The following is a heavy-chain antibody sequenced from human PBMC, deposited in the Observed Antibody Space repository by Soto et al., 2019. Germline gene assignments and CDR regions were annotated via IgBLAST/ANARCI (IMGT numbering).Heavy chain of an antibody. J-gene: IGHJ3*02. CDR2: IIPIFGTA. CDR3: ARDCTNGVCYRDDAFDI. V-gene: IGHV1-69*13. D-gene: IGHD2-8*01. Sequence: ASVKVSCKASGGTFSSYVISWVRQPPGQGLGWLGGIIPIFGTANYAQKFQGRVTITADESTSTAYMELSSLRSEDTAVYYCARDCTNGVCYRDDAFDIWGQGTMVTVSS. CDR1: GGTFSSYV.